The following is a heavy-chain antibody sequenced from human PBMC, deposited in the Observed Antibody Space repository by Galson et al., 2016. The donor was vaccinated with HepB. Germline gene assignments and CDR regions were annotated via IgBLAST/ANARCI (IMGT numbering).Heavy chain of an antibody. J-gene: IGHJ4*02. D-gene: IGHD3-22*01. V-gene: IGHV3-23*01. CDR2: ISGGGGST. CDR3: AKTYYYDSSGYVPFDY. Sequence: SLRLSCAASGFTFSSYAMNWVRQAPGKGLEWVSAISGGGGSTYFADSVKGRFTISRDNSKNTLYLQMSSLRAEDTAVYYCAKTYYYDSSGYVPFDYWGQGTLVTVSS. CDR1: GFTFSSYA.